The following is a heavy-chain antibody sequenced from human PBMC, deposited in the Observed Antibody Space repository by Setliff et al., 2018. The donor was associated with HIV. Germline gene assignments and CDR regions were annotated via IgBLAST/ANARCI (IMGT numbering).Heavy chain of an antibody. J-gene: IGHJ4*02. CDR2: INPNSGDT. CDR1: GYIFIGYY. V-gene: IGHV1-2*02. D-gene: IGHD1-1*01. Sequence: GASVKVSCKASGYIFIGYYLHWVRQAPGQGLEWMGWINPNSGDTNYAQKFQGRVTMTRDTSISTAYMELSRLRSDDTAVYYCARDPTGHYFDFWGQGTRVTVSS. CDR3: ARDPTGHYFDF.